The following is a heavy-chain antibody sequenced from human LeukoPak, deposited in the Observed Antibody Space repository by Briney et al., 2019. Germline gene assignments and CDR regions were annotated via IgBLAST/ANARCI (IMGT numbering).Heavy chain of an antibody. CDR3: ARVPNWGFAYYFDD. D-gene: IGHD7-27*01. Sequence: GGSLRLSCAAPGFTFSSYAMNWVRQAPGKGLEWVSYISYSTNAIYYADSVKGRFTISRDNAKNSLYLQMNSLRAEDTAVYYCARVPNWGFAYYFDDWGQGTLVTVSS. J-gene: IGHJ4*02. CDR2: ISYSTNAI. CDR1: GFTFSSYA. V-gene: IGHV3-48*01.